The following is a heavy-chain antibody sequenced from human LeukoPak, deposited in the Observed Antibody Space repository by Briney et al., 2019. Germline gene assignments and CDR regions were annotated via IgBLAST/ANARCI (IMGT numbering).Heavy chain of an antibody. CDR2: IYSRRST. CDR1: GFTLSSNY. D-gene: IGHD6-19*01. J-gene: IGHJ3*02. CDR3: ARGGISVAGTMEAFDI. V-gene: IGHV3-53*01. Sequence: GGSVRLSCAASGFTLSSNYMRWVRQAPGRGVEGGSVIYSRRSTYYADSLNGRFTICRDNSKNTLYLQLNSLSAEDTAVYYCARGGISVAGTMEAFDIWGQGTMVTVSS.